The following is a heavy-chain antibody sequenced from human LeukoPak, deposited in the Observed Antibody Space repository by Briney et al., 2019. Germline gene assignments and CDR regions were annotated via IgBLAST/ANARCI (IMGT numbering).Heavy chain of an antibody. CDR2: IWYDGSNK. CDR1: GFTFSSYA. D-gene: IGHD5-18*01. J-gene: IGHJ4*02. CDR3: ARDPARGYSYGYIRGYFDY. V-gene: IGHV3-33*08. Sequence: GGPLRLSCAASGFTFSSYAMSWVRQAPGKGLEWVAVIWYDGSNKYYADSVKGRFTISRDNSKNTLYLQMNSLRAEDTAVYYCARDPARGYSYGYIRGYFDYWGQGTLVTVSS.